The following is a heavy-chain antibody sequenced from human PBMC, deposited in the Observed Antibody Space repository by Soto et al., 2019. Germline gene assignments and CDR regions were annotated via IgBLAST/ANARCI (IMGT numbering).Heavy chain of an antibody. J-gene: IGHJ4*02. V-gene: IGHV1-8*01. CDR1: GYTFTSYD. Sequence: ASVKVSCKASGYTFTSYDINWVRQATGQGLEWVGWMNPNSGNTNYAQKFQERVTITRDKSTSTAYMELSSLRSEDTAVYYCARLEYSSSSSNYWGQGTLVTVSS. D-gene: IGHD6-6*01. CDR2: MNPNSGNT. CDR3: ARLEYSSSSSNY.